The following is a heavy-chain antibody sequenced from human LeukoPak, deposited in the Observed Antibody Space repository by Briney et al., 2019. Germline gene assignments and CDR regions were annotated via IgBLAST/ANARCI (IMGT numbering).Heavy chain of an antibody. CDR3: GRDPNGDYVGAFEF. J-gene: IGHJ3*01. Sequence: GGSLRLSCAASGFTFSKYALVWVGQAPGKGLEWVSASSSGGANPLYADAVKGRFTISRDNSKNALYLQMNSLRAEDTAVYFCGRDPNGDYVGAFEFWGHGTTVIVSS. V-gene: IGHV3-23*01. CDR1: GFTFSKYA. CDR2: SSSGGANP. D-gene: IGHD4-17*01.